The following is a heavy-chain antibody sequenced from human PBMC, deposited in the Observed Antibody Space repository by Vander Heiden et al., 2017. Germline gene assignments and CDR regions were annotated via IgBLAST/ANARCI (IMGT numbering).Heavy chain of an antibody. V-gene: IGHV4-34*01. CDR1: GGSFSGYY. J-gene: IGHJ5*02. D-gene: IGHD2-15*01. Sequence: QVQLQQWGAGLLKPSETLSLTCAVYGGSFSGYYWRWIRQPPGKGLEWIGEINHSGSTNYNPSLKSRVTISVDTSKNQFSLKLSSVTAADTAVYYCARGSVVVAATPAYGWFDPWGQGTLVTVSS. CDR2: INHSGST. CDR3: ARGSVVVAATPAYGWFDP.